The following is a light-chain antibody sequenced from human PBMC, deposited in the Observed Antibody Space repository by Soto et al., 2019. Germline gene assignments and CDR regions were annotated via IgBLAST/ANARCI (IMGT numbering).Light chain of an antibody. Sequence: QSALTQPASVSGSPGQSITISCTGTSSDVGSYDVVSWYQQHPGKAPQLIIYEVAQRPSGVSDRFSGSKSGSTASLTISGLQAEEEAHYFCCSYAGSTTFWVFGGGTKVTVL. J-gene: IGLJ3*02. CDR1: SSDVGSYDV. CDR2: EVA. V-gene: IGLV2-23*02. CDR3: CSYAGSTTFWV.